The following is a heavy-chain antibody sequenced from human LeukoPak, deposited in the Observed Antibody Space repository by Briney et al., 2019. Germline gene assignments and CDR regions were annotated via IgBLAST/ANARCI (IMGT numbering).Heavy chain of an antibody. Sequence: PSQTLSLTCTVSGGSISSGSYYWSWIRQPAGKGLEWIGRIYTNGSTNYNPSLKSRVTISVDTSKNQFSLKLSSVTAADTAVYYCARDGGYSYGYVDFDYWGQGTLVTVSS. CDR3: ARDGGYSYGYVDFDY. D-gene: IGHD5-18*01. CDR1: GGSISSGSYY. J-gene: IGHJ4*02. V-gene: IGHV4-61*02. CDR2: IYTNGST.